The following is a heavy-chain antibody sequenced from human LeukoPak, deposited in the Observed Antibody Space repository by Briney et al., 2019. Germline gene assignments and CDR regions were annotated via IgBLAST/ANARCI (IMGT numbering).Heavy chain of an antibody. D-gene: IGHD3-3*01. J-gene: IGHJ3*02. Sequence: GASVKVSCKASGGTFSSYAISWVRQAPGQGLEWMGRIIPILGIANYAQTFQGRGTITADKSTSTAYMELSSLRYEATAVYYCASPLGRQYDFWSGLEDAFYIWGQGTMGTVPS. V-gene: IGHV1-69*04. CDR2: IIPILGIA. CDR1: GGTFSSYA. CDR3: ASPLGRQYDFWSGLEDAFYI.